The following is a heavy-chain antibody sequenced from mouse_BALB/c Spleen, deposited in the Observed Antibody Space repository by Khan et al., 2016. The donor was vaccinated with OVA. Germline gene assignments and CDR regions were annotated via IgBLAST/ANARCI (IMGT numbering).Heavy chain of an antibody. CDR1: GYTFTSYT. J-gene: IGHJ3*01. CDR2: INPSNGYT. D-gene: IGHD2-14*01. CDR3: VRDGAYHRNDGWFAY. Sequence: QIQLVHSGAELARPGASVKMSCKASGYTFTSYTIHWIKKRPGQGLEWIGYINPSNGYTNYNQKFKDKATLTTDKSSTTAYLQLSSLTSDDSAVYNCVRDGAYHRNDGWFAYWGQGTLVTVSA. V-gene: IGHV1-4*01.